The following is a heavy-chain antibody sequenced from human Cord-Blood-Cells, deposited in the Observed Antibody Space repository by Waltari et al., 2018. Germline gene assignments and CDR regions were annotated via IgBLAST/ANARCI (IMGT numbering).Heavy chain of an antibody. V-gene: IGHV4-34*01. J-gene: IGHJ6*02. Sequence: QVQLQQWGAGLLKPSETLSLTCAVYGGSFSGYYWSWIRQPPGRGLEWVGENNHRRSTSNNPSLESRFTISGGPSKTQFSLKLSSVTATDAAVYYGATLRRSGARHYYYDGMGVWVQGPTVTVSS. CDR2: NNHRRST. CDR3: ATLRRSGARHYYYDGMGV. CDR1: GGSFSGYY. D-gene: IGHD6-25*01.